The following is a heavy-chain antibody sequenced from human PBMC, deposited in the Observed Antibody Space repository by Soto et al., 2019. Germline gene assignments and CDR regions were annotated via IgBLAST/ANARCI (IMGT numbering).Heavy chain of an antibody. V-gene: IGHV3-11*05. CDR1: GITFSDSY. CDR2: ISSGDSYT. CDR3: ATIFMVWGVPNWFDP. D-gene: IGHD3-10*01. J-gene: IGHJ5*02. Sequence: QVQLVESGGGLVKPGGSLRLSCAASGITFSDSYMTWIRQAPGKGLEWVSYISSGDSYTNYADSVKGRFTISRDNAKNSLYLQMTSLRAEDTAVYYCATIFMVWGVPNWFDPWGQGTLVTVSS.